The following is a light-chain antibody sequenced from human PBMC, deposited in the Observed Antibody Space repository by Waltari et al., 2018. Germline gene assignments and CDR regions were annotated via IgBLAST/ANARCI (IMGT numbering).Light chain of an antibody. CDR2: EVS. J-gene: IGKJ1*01. V-gene: IGKV2-29*02. Sequence: DIVMTQTPLSLSVTPGQPASISCKSSQSLLHSDGKTFLYWYLQKPGQSPQLLIYEVSIRFSGVPDRFSGSGSGTDFTLTITCLQSEDFATYYCQQYHDYPWTFGQGTKVDI. CDR3: QQYHDYPWT. CDR1: QSLLHSDGKTF.